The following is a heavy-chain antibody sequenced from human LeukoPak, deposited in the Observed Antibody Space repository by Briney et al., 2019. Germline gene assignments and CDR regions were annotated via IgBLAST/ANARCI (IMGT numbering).Heavy chain of an antibody. CDR2: ISPSSSYM. V-gene: IGHV3-21*01. J-gene: IGHJ4*02. D-gene: IGHD2-15*01. CDR1: GFTFSDYT. Sequence: GGSLRLSCAASGFTFSDYTMNWVRQAPGKGLEWVSSISPSSSYMYCADSVKGRFTISRDNTKNSLYLQMNSLRAEDTAVYYCARATWDSWGQGALVTVSS. CDR3: ARATWDS.